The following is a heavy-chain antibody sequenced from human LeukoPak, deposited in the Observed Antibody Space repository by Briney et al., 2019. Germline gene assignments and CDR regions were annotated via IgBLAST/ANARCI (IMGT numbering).Heavy chain of an antibody. V-gene: IGHV3-21*01. CDR1: GFTFSSYS. J-gene: IGHJ4*02. CDR2: ISSSSYI. Sequence: GGSLRLSCAASGFTFSSYSMNWVRQAPGKGLEWVSSISSSSYIYYADSVKGRFTISRDNAKNSLYLQMNSLRAEDTAVYYCARASAKSDSIDYWGQGTLVTVSS. CDR3: ARASAKSDSIDY. D-gene: IGHD3-10*01.